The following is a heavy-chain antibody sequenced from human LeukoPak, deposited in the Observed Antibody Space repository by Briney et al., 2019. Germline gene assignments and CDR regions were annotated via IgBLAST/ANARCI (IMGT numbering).Heavy chain of an antibody. Sequence: GSLGLSCAASGFTFSSYSMNWVRQAPGKGLEWVSSISSSSSYIYYADSVKGRFTISRDNAKNSLYLQMNSLRAEDTAVYYCAREDYGGNIDYWGQGTLVTVSS. CDR2: ISSSSSYI. V-gene: IGHV3-21*01. J-gene: IGHJ4*02. D-gene: IGHD4-23*01. CDR3: AREDYGGNIDY. CDR1: GFTFSSYS.